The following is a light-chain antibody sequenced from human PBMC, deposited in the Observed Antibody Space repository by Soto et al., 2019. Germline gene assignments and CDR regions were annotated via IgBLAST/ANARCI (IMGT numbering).Light chain of an antibody. J-gene: IGLJ2*01. CDR2: EVS. V-gene: IGLV2-14*01. CDR1: SSDVGGYNY. Sequence: QSALTQPASVSGSPGQSITISCTGTSSDVGGYNYVSWYQQHPGKAPKLMIYEVSNRPSEVSNRFSGSKSGNTASLTISGLQAEDEGNYYCSSYTLGSTLVVFGGGTKLTVL. CDR3: SSYTLGSTLVV.